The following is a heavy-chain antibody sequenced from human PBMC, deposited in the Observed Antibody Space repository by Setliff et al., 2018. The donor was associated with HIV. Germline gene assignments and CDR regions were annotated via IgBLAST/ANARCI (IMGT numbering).Heavy chain of an antibody. CDR1: GGSIRSGSYY. V-gene: IGHV4-39*07. Sequence: SETLSLTCTVAGGSIRSGSYYWGWIRQPPGKGLEWIGSIFYSGNYNPSLKSRVIMAVDTSKNEFSLKLSSVTAADTAVYYCARVFPHPYGNSWFDTWGQGILVTVSS. D-gene: IGHD3-16*01. CDR2: IFYSG. J-gene: IGHJ5*02. CDR3: ARVFPHPYGNSWFDT.